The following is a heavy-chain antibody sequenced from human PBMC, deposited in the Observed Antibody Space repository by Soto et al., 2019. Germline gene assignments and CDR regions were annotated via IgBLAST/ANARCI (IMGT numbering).Heavy chain of an antibody. CDR1: GFTLSSYA. CDR3: ARWSYLDY. V-gene: IGHV3-23*01. Sequence: GGSLRLSCAASGFTLSSYALSWVRQAPGKGLEWVSTISGSDGKTLYADSVKGRFSISRDTSQSTLYLQMNSLRADDTAMYYCARWSYLDYWGQGTRVTVS. CDR2: ISGSDGKT. D-gene: IGHD3-3*01. J-gene: IGHJ4*02.